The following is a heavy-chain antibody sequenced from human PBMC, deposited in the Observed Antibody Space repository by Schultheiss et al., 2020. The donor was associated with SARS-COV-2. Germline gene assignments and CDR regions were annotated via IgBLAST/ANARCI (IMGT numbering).Heavy chain of an antibody. V-gene: IGHV1-18*04. CDR2: INTYNGNK. Sequence: ASVKVSCKASGYSITTSDITWVRQAPGQGLELMEWINTYNGNKNSAQKFQGRVTITSDTSASTVYMELSSLRSEDTAVYYFAREMSITGTYFDYCGQGTLGTVAS. CDR3: AREMSITGTYFDY. CDR1: GYSITTSD. D-gene: IGHD1-7*01. J-gene: IGHJ4*02.